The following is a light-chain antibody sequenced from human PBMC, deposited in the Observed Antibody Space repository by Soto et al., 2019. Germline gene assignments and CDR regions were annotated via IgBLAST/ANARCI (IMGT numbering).Light chain of an antibody. J-gene: IGLJ2*01. CDR1: RSDVGGYNY. Sequence: QSVLTQPASVSGSPGQSITISCTGTRSDVGGYNYVSWYQQHPGKAPKLMIYDVSNRPSGVSNRFTGSKSGNTASLTISGLQAEDESDYYCSSYTSSSTLAFGGGTKLTVL. CDR3: SSYTSSSTLA. V-gene: IGLV2-14*01. CDR2: DVS.